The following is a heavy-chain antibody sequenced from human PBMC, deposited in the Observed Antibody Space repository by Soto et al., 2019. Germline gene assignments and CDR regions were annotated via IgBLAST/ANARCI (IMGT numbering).Heavy chain of an antibody. CDR1: GGSISDYY. D-gene: IGHD6-13*01. V-gene: IGHV4-59*01. J-gene: IGHJ5*02. CDR3: ARGPGIAAAGSPSDP. CDR2: VYYSGST. Sequence: SETLSLTCTVSGGSISDYYWSWIRQPPGKGLEWIGYVYYSGSTNYNPSLKSRVTISVDTSKNQVSLKLMSVTTADTAVYYCARGPGIAAAGSPSDPWGQGTLVTVS.